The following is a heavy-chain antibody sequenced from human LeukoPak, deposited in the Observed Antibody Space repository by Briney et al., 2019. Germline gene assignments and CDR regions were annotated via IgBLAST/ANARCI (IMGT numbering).Heavy chain of an antibody. J-gene: IGHJ4*02. V-gene: IGHV3-30-3*01. CDR3: ARDSRAYYFDY. CDR2: ISYDGSNK. CDR1: GFTYSSYA. Sequence: PGRSLRLSCAASGFTYSSYAMHWVRQAPGKGLEWVAVISYDGSNKYYADSVKGRLTISRDNSKNTLYLQMNSLRAEDTAVYYCARDSRAYYFDYWGQGTLVTVSS.